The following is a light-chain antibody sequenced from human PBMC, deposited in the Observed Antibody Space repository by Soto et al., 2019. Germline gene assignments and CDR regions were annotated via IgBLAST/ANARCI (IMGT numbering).Light chain of an antibody. V-gene: IGLV2-14*01. CDR3: QSYDSTLSARYV. J-gene: IGLJ1*01. CDR1: SSDVGGYNY. CDR2: EVT. Sequence: QSALTQPASVSGSPGQSITISCTGTSSDVGGYNYVSWYQQHPGKAPKLMIYEVTKRPSGVSDRFSGSKSGNTASLTISGLQAEDEADYYCQSYDSTLSARYVFGTGTKLTVL.